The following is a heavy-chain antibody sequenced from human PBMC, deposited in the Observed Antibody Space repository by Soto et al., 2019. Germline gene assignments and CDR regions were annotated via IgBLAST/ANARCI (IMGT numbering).Heavy chain of an antibody. J-gene: IGHJ4*02. D-gene: IGHD2-8*01. CDR1: GFTLSDYY. CDR3: ARGRYAIHY. CDR2: ISGSGNTI. Sequence: GGSLRLSCAASGFTLSDYYMSWIRQAPGKGLEWASHISGSGNTIDYADSVKGRFTISRDNAKNSLYLQMNSLRDDDTAVFYCARGRYAIHYWCQGTRVTVSS. V-gene: IGHV3-11*01.